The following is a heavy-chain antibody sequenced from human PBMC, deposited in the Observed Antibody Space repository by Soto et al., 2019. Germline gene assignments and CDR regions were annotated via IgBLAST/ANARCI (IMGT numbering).Heavy chain of an antibody. Sequence: QVQLVQSGPEVKKAGASVKVSCTAPTDYIFLAYGFDWVRQAPGQGLEWMGWISPKFGRTNYARTLENRFTMTTDGSTKTFSMELRDLRSDNTAVYYCARDDCNGGSCDGGNYLDLWGRGTPISVSS. CDR3: ARDDCNGGSCDGGNYLDL. CDR2: ISPKFGRT. J-gene: IGHJ2*01. D-gene: IGHD2-15*01. V-gene: IGHV1-18*01. CDR1: DYIFLAYG.